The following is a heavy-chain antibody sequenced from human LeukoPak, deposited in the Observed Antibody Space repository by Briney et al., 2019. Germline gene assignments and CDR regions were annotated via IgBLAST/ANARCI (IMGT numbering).Heavy chain of an antibody. CDR3: ARENPIKSWDY. CDR2: INPSDGST. J-gene: IGHJ4*02. V-gene: IGHV1-46*01. CDR1: GYTFTSYD. D-gene: IGHD1-14*01. Sequence: ASVKVSCKASGYTFTSYDINWVRQAPGQGLEWMGIINPSDGSTSYTQKFQGRVTVTRDTSTSTVYMELSSLRSEDTAVYYCARENPIKSWDYWGQGTLVTVSS.